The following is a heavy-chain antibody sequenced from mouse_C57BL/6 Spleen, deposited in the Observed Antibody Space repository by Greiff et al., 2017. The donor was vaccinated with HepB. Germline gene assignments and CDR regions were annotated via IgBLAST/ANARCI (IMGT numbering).Heavy chain of an antibody. J-gene: IGHJ3*01. D-gene: IGHD2-5*01. V-gene: IGHV5-4*01. CDR2: ISDGGSYT. Sequence: EVQLLESGAGLVKPGASLKLSCAASGFTFSSYAMSWVRQTPEKRLEWVATISDGGSYTYYPDNVKGRFTISRDNAKNNLYLQMSHLKSEDTAMYYCASAYYSNYAWFAYWGQGTLVTVAA. CDR1: GFTFSSYA. CDR3: ASAYYSNYAWFAY.